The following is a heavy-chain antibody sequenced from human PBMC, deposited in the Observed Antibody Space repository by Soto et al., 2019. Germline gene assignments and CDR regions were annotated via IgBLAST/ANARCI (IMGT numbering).Heavy chain of an antibody. V-gene: IGHV3-11*01. Sequence: PGGSLRLSCAASGLFFGDYYLSWIRQAPGKALECVAYISGTGDTKYYADSVTGRFTISRDNTKNSLYLQMNSLRPEDAAVYYCATVGGQISYKGLDVWGQGTILTVYS. J-gene: IGHJ6*02. CDR3: ATVGGQISYKGLDV. CDR2: ISGTGDTK. CDR1: GLFFGDYY. D-gene: IGHD3-10*01.